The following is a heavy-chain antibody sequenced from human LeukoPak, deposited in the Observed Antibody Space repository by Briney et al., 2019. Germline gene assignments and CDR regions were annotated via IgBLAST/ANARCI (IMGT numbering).Heavy chain of an antibody. J-gene: IGHJ4*02. CDR1: GLRFSNSW. D-gene: IGHD3-3*01. V-gene: IGHV3-7*01. CDR3: ARDRSISGVVTLDY. Sequence: GGSLRLSCAASGLRFSNSWMTWVRQAPGKGLEWVANIKQDGSEKYYVDSVKGRFTISRDNAKNSVYLQMNSLRAEDTAVYYCARDRSISGVVTLDYWGQGTLVTVSS. CDR2: IKQDGSEK.